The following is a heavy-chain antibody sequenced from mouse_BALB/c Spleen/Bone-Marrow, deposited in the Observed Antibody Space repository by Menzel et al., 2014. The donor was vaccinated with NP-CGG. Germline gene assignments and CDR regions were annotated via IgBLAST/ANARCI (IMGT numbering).Heavy chain of an antibody. Sequence: EVQRVESGGGLVKPGGPLKLSCAASGFTFSSYAMSWVRQSPEKRLEWVAEISSGGSYTYYPDTVTGRFTISRDNAKNTLYLEMSSLRSEDTAMYYCARSPQRDYAMDYWGQGTSVTVSS. V-gene: IGHV5-9-4*01. D-gene: IGHD3-2*02. CDR2: ISSGGSYT. CDR1: GFTFSSYA. CDR3: ARSPQRDYAMDY. J-gene: IGHJ4*01.